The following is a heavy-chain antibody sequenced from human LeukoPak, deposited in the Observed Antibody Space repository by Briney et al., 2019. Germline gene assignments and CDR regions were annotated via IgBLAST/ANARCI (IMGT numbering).Heavy chain of an antibody. CDR2: INHSGST. CDR3: ARGGYYYDSSGYYYEGLGAFDI. CDR1: GGSFSGYY. J-gene: IGHJ3*02. D-gene: IGHD3-22*01. V-gene: IGHV4-34*01. Sequence: SETLSLTCAVYGGSFSGYYWSWIRQPPGKGLEWIGEINHSGSTNYNPSLKSRVTISVDTSKNQFSLKLSSVTAADTAVYYCARGGYYYDSSGYYYEGLGAFDIWGQGTMVTVSS.